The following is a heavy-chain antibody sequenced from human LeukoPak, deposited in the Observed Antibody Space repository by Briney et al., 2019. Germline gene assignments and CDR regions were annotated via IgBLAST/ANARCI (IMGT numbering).Heavy chain of an antibody. D-gene: IGHD1-1*01. V-gene: IGHV4-38-2*02. CDR2: IYRSGIT. J-gene: IGHJ4*02. CDR3: ARVNWVVDY. CDR1: SYSISSGYH. Sequence: KPSETPSLTCTVSSYSISSGYHWGWIRQPPGKGLEWIGNIYRSGITYYNPSLKSRVTMSVDTSKNQFSLKLSSVTAADTAIYYCARVNWVVDYWGQGTLVTVSS.